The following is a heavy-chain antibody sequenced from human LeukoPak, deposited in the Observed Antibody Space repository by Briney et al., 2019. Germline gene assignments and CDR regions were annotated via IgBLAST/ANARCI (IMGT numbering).Heavy chain of an antibody. CDR1: GFTFSSYA. D-gene: IGHD3-10*01. V-gene: IGHV3-30-3*01. CDR2: ISYDGSNE. CDR3: AKASRLLHGSGSYPGYFDY. Sequence: GGSLRLSCAASGFTFSSYAMHWVRQAPGKGLEWVAVISYDGSNEYYADSVKGRFTISRDNSKNTLYLQMNSLRAEDTAVYYCAKASRLLHGSGSYPGYFDYWGQGTLVTVSS. J-gene: IGHJ4*02.